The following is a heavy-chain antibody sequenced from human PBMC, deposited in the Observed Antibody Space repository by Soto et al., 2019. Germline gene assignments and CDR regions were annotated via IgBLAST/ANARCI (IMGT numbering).Heavy chain of an antibody. Sequence: GEPRNISCQGSGYSYTNYWIGWVRQMPGKGLEWMGIIYPGDSDTTYSPSFQGQVSISVDMSISTAYLQWSSLKASDTAMYYCASSSSAWPYDVFDNWAQGTMVTVSS. J-gene: IGHJ3*02. D-gene: IGHD3-22*01. CDR3: ASSSSAWPYDVFDN. V-gene: IGHV5-51*01. CDR2: IYPGDSDT. CDR1: GYSYTNYW.